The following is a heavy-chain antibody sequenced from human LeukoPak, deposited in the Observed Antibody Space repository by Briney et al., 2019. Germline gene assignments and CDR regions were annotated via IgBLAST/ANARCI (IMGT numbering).Heavy chain of an antibody. CDR1: GGSIRNSGYY. J-gene: IGHJ4*02. CDR2: IYYSGNT. Sequence: SETVSLTCTVSGGSIRNSGYYWGWIRQPPGTGLEWIGSIYYSGNTYYNPSLKSRVTVSVDTSKNQFSLKLRSVTAADTAVYYCARQGYADFSSRPFDYWGQGTLVTVSS. V-gene: IGHV4-39*01. CDR3: ARQGYADFSSRPFDY. D-gene: IGHD4-17*01.